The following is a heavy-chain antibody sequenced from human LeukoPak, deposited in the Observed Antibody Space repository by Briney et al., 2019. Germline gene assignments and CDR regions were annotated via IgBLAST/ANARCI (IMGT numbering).Heavy chain of an antibody. CDR1: GGSISSSSYY. J-gene: IGHJ3*02. CDR2: IYYSGST. CDR3: ARVPRTGELPLDAFDI. Sequence: ASETLSLTCTVSGGSISSSSYYWGWIRQPPGKGLEWIGSIYYSGSTYYNPSLKSRVTISVDTSKNQFSLKLSSVTAADTAVYYCARVPRTGELPLDAFDIWGRGTMVTVSS. V-gene: IGHV4-39*07. D-gene: IGHD1-26*01.